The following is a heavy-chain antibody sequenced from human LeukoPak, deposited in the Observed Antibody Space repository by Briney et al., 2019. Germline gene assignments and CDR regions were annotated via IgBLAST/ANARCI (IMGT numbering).Heavy chain of an antibody. J-gene: IGHJ4*02. V-gene: IGHV1-8*03. CDR1: GYTFTNYH. CDR3: GRTTSMTASGYDY. CDR2: MNPNNGDS. Sequence: ASVRVSCKASGYTFTNYHINWVRQASGQGLEWMGWMNPNNGDSGYAQNLQGRVTITTDTSISTAYMELRILRSDDTAVYFCGRTTSMTASGYDYWGQGTLVTVSS. D-gene: IGHD4-17*01.